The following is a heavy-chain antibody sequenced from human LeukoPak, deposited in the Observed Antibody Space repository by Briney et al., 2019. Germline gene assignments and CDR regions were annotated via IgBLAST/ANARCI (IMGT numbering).Heavy chain of an antibody. CDR2: LSGSGSNT. D-gene: IGHD3-10*01. V-gene: IGHV3-23*01. J-gene: IGHJ4*02. CDR3: ARGGRPDY. CDR1: GFTFSSYG. Sequence: GGSLRLSCAASGFTFSSYGMSWVRQAPGKGLEWASGLSGSGSNTYYADSVKGRFTISRDNAKNSLYLQMSSLRAEDTAVYYCARGGRPDYWGQGTLVTVSS.